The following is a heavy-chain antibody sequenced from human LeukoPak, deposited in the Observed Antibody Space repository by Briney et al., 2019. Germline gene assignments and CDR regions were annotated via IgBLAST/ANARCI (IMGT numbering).Heavy chain of an antibody. CDR3: AKRELLGNWYFDL. Sequence: GGSLRLSCAASGFTFSSYAMSWFRQAPGKGLEWVADISGSGAVTYYADSVTGRFPISRDNSKDTLYLQMNSLRAEDTAVYYCAKRELLGNWYFDLWGRGTLVIVSS. CDR1: GFTFSSYA. CDR2: ISGSGAVT. V-gene: IGHV3-23*01. J-gene: IGHJ2*01. D-gene: IGHD1-26*01.